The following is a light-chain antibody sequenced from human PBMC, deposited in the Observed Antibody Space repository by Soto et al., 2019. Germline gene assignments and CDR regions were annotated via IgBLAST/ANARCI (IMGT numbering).Light chain of an antibody. CDR2: EVS. J-gene: IGLJ1*01. Sequence: QSVLTQPPSVSGSPGQSVAISCTGTSSDVSSYNRVSWYQQPPGTAPKVMIYEVSNRPSGVPDRFSGSKSGNTASLTISGLQAEDEADYYCSSHTSSSTYVFGTGTKVTVL. CDR3: SSHTSSSTYV. CDR1: SSDVSSYNR. V-gene: IGLV2-18*02.